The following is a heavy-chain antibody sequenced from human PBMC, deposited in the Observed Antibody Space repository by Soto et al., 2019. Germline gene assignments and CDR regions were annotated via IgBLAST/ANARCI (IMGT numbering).Heavy chain of an antibody. D-gene: IGHD3-10*01. Sequence: QITLKESGPTLVKPTQTLTLTCTFSGFSLSTSGVGVGWIRQPPGKALECLALIYWDDDKRYSPSLKSGLTVTKDTSKNQVVLTMTNMDPMDTATYYCAHIPSYYQYNWFDPWGQGTLVTVSS. V-gene: IGHV2-5*02. J-gene: IGHJ5*02. CDR1: GFSLSTSGVG. CDR3: AHIPSYYQYNWFDP. CDR2: IYWDDDK.